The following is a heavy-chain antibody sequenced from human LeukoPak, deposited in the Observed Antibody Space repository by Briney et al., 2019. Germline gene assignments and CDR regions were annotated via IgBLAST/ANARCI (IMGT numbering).Heavy chain of an antibody. CDR3: AGSLGYCSSTSCFRRSEDAFDI. V-gene: IGHV1-69*06. CDR1: GGTFSSYA. D-gene: IGHD2-2*01. CDR2: IIPIFGTA. Sequence: ASVKVSCKASGGTFSSYAISWVRQAPGQGLEWMGGIIPIFGTANYAQKFQGRVTITADKSTSTAYMELSSLRSEDTAVYYCAGSLGYCSSTSCFRRSEDAFDIWGQGTMVTVSS. J-gene: IGHJ3*02.